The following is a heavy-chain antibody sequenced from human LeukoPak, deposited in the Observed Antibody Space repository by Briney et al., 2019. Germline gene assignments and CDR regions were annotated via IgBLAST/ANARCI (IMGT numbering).Heavy chain of an antibody. CDR2: IIPIFGTA. D-gene: IGHD6-19*01. CDR3: ARISRIAVAGHGTWFDP. J-gene: IGHJ5*02. Sequence: GASVKVSCKASGYTFTGYYMHWVRQAPGQGLEWMGRIIPIFGTANYAQKFQGRVTITTDESTSTAYMELSSLRSEDTAVYYCARISRIAVAGHGTWFDPWGQGTLVTVSS. CDR1: GYTFTGYY. V-gene: IGHV1-69*05.